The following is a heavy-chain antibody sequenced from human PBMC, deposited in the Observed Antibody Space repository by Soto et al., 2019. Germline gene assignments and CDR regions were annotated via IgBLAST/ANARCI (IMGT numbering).Heavy chain of an antibody. J-gene: IGHJ6*03. Sequence: SDTRSLTCTVAGGSISSNYRSGIRQPAGKGLEWIGYIYYSGSTNYNPSLKSRVTISVDTSKNQFSLKLSSVTAADTAVYYCARDREYCTNGVCTNYYYMDVWGKGTTVT. CDR3: ARDREYCTNGVCTNYYYMDV. CDR2: IYYSGST. D-gene: IGHD2-8*01. CDR1: GGSISSNY. V-gene: IGHV4-59*01.